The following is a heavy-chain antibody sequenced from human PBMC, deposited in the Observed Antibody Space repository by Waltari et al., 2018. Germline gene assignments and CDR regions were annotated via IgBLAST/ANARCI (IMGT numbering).Heavy chain of an antibody. J-gene: IGHJ6*02. D-gene: IGHD1-26*01. V-gene: IGHV3-53*01. Sequence: EVQLVESGGGLIQPGGSLRLSCAASGFTVSSNYMSWVRRAPGKGFEWVSVINSGGSTYDADAVKGRFTISRDNSKNTLYLQMNSLRAEDTAVYYCAKRELRTNYYGMDVWGQGTTVTVSS. CDR3: AKRELRTNYYGMDV. CDR1: GFTVSSNY. CDR2: INSGGST.